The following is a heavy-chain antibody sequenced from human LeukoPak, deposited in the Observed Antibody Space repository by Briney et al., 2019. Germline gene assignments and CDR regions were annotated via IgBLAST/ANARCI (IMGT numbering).Heavy chain of an antibody. CDR3: ATLSSGYYDSSGEADY. V-gene: IGHV1-2*02. Sequence: GASVKVSCKASGYTFTGYYMHWVRQAPGQGLEWMGWINPNSGGTNYAQKFQGRVTMTRDTSISTAYMELSRLRSDDTAVYYCATLSSGYYDSSGEADYWGQGTLVTVSS. CDR2: INPNSGGT. J-gene: IGHJ4*02. D-gene: IGHD3-22*01. CDR1: GYTFTGYY.